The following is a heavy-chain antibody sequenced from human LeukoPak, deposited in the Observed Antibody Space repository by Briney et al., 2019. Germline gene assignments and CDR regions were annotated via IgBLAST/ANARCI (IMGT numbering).Heavy chain of an antibody. D-gene: IGHD6-13*01. J-gene: IGHJ6*02. Sequence: SETLSLTCTVSGGSISSYYWSWIRQPPGKGLEWIGYIYYSGSTNYNPSLKSRVTISVDTSKNQFSLKLSSVTAADTAVYYCARDRAAAAGMRGYYYYYGMDVWGQGTTVTVSS. CDR3: ARDRAAAAGMRGYYYYYGMDV. V-gene: IGHV4-59*12. CDR2: IYYSGST. CDR1: GGSISSYY.